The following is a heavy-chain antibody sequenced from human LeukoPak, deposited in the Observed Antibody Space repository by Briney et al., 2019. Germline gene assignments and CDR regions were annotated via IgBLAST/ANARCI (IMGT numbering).Heavy chain of an antibody. CDR1: TFTFNTYW. D-gene: IGHD6-13*01. Sequence: GGSLRLSCAASTFTFNTYWMSWVRQAPGKGLEWVANIKQDGSEKHYVDSVKGRFTISRDNAKNSLYLQMNSLRAEDTAVYYCARKGGYSKNWRESFDIWGQGTMVTVS. J-gene: IGHJ3*02. V-gene: IGHV3-7*01. CDR2: IKQDGSEK. CDR3: ARKGGYSKNWRESFDI.